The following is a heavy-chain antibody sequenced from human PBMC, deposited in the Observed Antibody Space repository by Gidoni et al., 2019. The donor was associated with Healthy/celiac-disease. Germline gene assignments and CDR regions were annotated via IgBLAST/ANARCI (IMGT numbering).Heavy chain of an antibody. CDR3: AKDIVRGPKYSSGWYGFDY. Sequence: EVQLVESVGVVVQPGGSLRLSCAASGFPFDDYPIHWVRQAPGKGLGWVFLISWDVGSTYYAESVTGRFTISRDNSKKSLYLQMNSLRTEDTALYYCAKDIVRGPKYSSGWYGFDYWGQGTLVTVSS. D-gene: IGHD6-19*01. CDR2: ISWDVGST. V-gene: IGHV3-43*01. CDR1: GFPFDDYP. J-gene: IGHJ4*02.